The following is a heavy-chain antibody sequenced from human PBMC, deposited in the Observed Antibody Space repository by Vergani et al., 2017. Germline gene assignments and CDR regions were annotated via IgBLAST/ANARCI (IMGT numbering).Heavy chain of an antibody. J-gene: IGHJ4*02. CDR3: AKDLSVVEAADDF. CDR2: ISSSDSRT. Sequence: LVESGGGLVQPGGSLRLSCAASGFNFRSYHMSWVRQAPGKGLEWVSSISSSDSRTYYADSVRGRVTISRDNSKNTVYLQMDDLRAEDTAVYYCAKDLSVVEAADDFRGQGTLVTVPS. V-gene: IGHV3-23*04. CDR1: GFNFRSYH. D-gene: IGHD6-13*01.